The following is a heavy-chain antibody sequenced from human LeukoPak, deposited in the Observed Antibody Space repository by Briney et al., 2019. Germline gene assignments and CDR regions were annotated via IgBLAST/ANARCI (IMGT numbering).Heavy chain of an antibody. Sequence: PSETLSLTCTVSGGSISSYYWSWIRQPPGKGLEWIGYIYYSGSTNYNPSLKSRVTISVDTSKNQFSLKLSSVTAADTAVYYCASTLYYDFWSGYQNYYYYYMDVWGKGTTVTVSS. D-gene: IGHD3-3*01. CDR2: IYYSGST. CDR3: ASTLYYDFWSGYQNYYYYYMDV. CDR1: GGSISSYY. J-gene: IGHJ6*03. V-gene: IGHV4-59*01.